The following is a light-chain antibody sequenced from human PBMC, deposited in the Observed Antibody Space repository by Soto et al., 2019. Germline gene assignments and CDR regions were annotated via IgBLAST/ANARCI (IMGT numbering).Light chain of an antibody. CDR1: QSVSRN. CDR2: GAS. J-gene: IGKJ1*01. CDR3: HQHNNWPMT. V-gene: IGKV3-15*01. Sequence: EIVMTQSPATLSVSPGERATISYRASQSVSRNLAWYQQKPGQAPRLLIYGASTRATGIPARFRGSGSGTEFTITISSLQSEDFAVYRFHQHNNWPMTFGQGTKVEIK.